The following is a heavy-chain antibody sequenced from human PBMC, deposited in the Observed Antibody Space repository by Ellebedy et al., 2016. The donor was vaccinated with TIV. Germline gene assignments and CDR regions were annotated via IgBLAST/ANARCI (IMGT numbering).Heavy chain of an antibody. Sequence: GESLKISXAASGFTFSRDWMQWFRQAPGKGLVWVSRITQDGASRTYADSVKGRFTISRDNAKNTLYLEMNSLRAEDTAIYYCARDGPWAGGTVDIWGQGTMVTVSS. D-gene: IGHD1-26*01. V-gene: IGHV3-74*01. CDR2: ITQDGASR. CDR3: ARDGPWAGGTVDI. J-gene: IGHJ3*02. CDR1: GFTFSRDW.